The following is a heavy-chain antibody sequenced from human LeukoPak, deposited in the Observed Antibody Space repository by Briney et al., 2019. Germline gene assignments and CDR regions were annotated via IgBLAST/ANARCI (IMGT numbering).Heavy chain of an antibody. D-gene: IGHD2-15*01. Sequence: ASVKVSCKVSGCTLTELSMHWVRQAPGKGLEWMGGFDPEDGETIYAQKFQGRVTMTEDTSTDTAYMELSSLRSEDTAVYYCATHSCSGGSCYSDYWGQGTLVTVSS. CDR2: FDPEDGET. J-gene: IGHJ4*02. CDR3: ATHSCSGGSCYSDY. CDR1: GCTLTELS. V-gene: IGHV1-24*01.